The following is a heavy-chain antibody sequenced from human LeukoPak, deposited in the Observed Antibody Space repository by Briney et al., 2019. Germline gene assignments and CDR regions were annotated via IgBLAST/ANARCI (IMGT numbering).Heavy chain of an antibody. Sequence: SETLSLTCAVYGGSFSGYYWSWIRQPPGKGLEWIGEINHSGSTNYNPSLKSRVTISVDTSKNQFSLKLSSVTAADTAVYYCARRRGLGFGELLGYYYYMDVWGKGTTVTISS. J-gene: IGHJ6*03. CDR2: INHSGST. V-gene: IGHV4-34*01. CDR1: GGSFSGYY. D-gene: IGHD3-10*01. CDR3: ARRRGLGFGELLGYYYYMDV.